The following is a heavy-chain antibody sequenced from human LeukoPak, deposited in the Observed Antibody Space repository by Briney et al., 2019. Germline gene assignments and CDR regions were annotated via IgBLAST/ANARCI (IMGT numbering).Heavy chain of an antibody. CDR3: ARERKTFDY. CDR2: IIPIFGTP. CDR1: GGTFSSYG. J-gene: IGHJ4*02. V-gene: IGHV1-69*05. Sequence: ASVKVSCKASGGTFSSYGISWVRQAPGQGLEWMGGIIPIFGTPNYAQKSQGRVTMTRDTSTSTVYMELSSLRSEDTAVYYCARERKTFDYWGQGTLVTVSS.